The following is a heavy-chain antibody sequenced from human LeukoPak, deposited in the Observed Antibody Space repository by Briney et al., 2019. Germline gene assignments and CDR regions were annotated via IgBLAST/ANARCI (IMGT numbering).Heavy chain of an antibody. D-gene: IGHD1-26*01. J-gene: IGHJ4*02. V-gene: IGHV3-64*01. CDR2: ISSNGGST. Sequence: PGGSLRLSCAASGFTFSSHTMHWVRQAPGKGLEYVSAISSNGGSTYYANSVKGRFTISRDNSKNTVYLQMGSLRTEDMAVYYARVRSGSYYGLDYWGQGTLVTVSS. CDR3: ARVRSGSYYGLDY. CDR1: GFTFSSHT.